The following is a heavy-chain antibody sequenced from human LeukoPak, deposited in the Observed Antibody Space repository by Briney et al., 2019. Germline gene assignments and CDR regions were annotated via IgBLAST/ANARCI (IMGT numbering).Heavy chain of an antibody. CDR1: GFTFSSYA. V-gene: IGHV3-64*01. CDR3: ARDGSTYYYYYGMDV. CDR2: INSNGGST. J-gene: IGHJ6*02. Sequence: PGGSLRLSCAASGFTFSSYAMHWVRQAPGKGLEYVSAINSNGGSTYYANSVKGRFTISRDNSKNTLYLQMGSLRAEDMAVYYCARDGSTYYYYYGMDVWGQGTTVTVSS.